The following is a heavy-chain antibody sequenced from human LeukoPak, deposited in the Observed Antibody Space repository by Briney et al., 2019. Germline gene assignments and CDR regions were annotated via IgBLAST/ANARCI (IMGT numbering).Heavy chain of an antibody. J-gene: IGHJ4*02. V-gene: IGHV5-51*01. D-gene: IGHD6-13*01. CDR3: ARRLATAEYFDY. CDR2: IYPGDSDT. CDR1: GYSFTNYW. Sequence: GESLKISCKGSGYSFTNYWIGWVRRMPGKGLEWMGIIYPGDSDTRYSPSFQGQVTISADRSISAAYLQWSSLKASDTAIYYCARRLATAEYFDYWGQGTLVTVSS.